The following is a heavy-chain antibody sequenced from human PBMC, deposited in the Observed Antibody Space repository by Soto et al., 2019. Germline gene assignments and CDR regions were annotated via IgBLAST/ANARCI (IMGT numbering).Heavy chain of an antibody. CDR3: AREGDFWSGYGFDY. CDR2: ISAYNGNT. CDR1: TSYC. J-gene: IGHJ4*02. Sequence: TSYCSRWLRHEKGQGLEWMGWISAYNGNTNYAQKLQGRVTMTTDTSTSTAYMELRSLRSDDTAVYYCAREGDFWSGYGFDYWGQGTLVTVS. V-gene: IGHV1-18*01. D-gene: IGHD3-3*01.